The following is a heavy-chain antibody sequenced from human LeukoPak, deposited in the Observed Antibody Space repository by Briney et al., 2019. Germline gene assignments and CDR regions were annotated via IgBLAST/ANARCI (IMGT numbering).Heavy chain of an antibody. CDR2: VYYSGRT. J-gene: IGHJ4*02. CDR1: GGSISGSSYY. V-gene: IGHV4-39*01. Sequence: PSETLSLTCTVSGGSISGSSYYWGWIRQPPGKELQWIASVYYSGRTNYSPSLKSRVTISVDTSEKQLSLQLNSVTAADTAVYYCARQTGSGLFILPGGQGTLVTVSS. CDR3: ARQTGSGLFILP. D-gene: IGHD3/OR15-3a*01.